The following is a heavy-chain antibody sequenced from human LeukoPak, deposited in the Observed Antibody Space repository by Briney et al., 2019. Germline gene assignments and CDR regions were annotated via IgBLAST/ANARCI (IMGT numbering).Heavy chain of an antibody. D-gene: IGHD3-10*01. CDR2: IYPGDSDT. V-gene: IGHV5-51*01. CDR3: ARHSYYGTGSYFEF. J-gene: IGHJ4*02. CDR1: GYSFTTYW. Sequence: GESLKISCKGSGYSFTTYWIGWVCQPPGKGLEWMGIIYPGDSDTRYSPSFQGQVTISADKSISTAYLQWSSLKASDTAIYYCARHSYYGTGSYFEFWGQGILVTVSS.